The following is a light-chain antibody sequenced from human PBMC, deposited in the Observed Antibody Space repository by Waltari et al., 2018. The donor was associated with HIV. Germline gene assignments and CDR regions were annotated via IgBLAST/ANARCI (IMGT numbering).Light chain of an antibody. V-gene: IGLV1-44*01. CDR3: AAWDDSLIAHV. CDR2: SDN. Sequence: QSVLTQPPSMSGTPGQRVTISCSGSTSNIRSHAVNWYQQLPGTAPKRLIDSDNQRPSGVPDRFSGSKSGTSASLAISVLQSDDEADYYCAAWDDSLIAHVFGPGTKVTVL. CDR1: TSNIRSHA. J-gene: IGLJ1*01.